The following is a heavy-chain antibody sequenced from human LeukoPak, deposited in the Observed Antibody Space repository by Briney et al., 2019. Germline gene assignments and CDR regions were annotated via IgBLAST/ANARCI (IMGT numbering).Heavy chain of an antibody. CDR1: GFTFSSYW. CDR2: ISGSGGST. V-gene: IGHV3-23*01. Sequence: PGGSLRLSCAASGFTFSSYWMTWVRQAPGKGLEWVSAISGSGGSTYYADSVKGRFTISRDNSKNTLYLKMNSLRAEDTAVYYCARITGYSSSWYGGSLFWGQGTLVTVSS. D-gene: IGHD6-13*01. CDR3: ARITGYSSSWYGGSLF. J-gene: IGHJ4*02.